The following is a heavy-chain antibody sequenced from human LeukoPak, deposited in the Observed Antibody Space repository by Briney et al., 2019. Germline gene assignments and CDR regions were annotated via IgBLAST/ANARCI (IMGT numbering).Heavy chain of an antibody. CDR1: GCTFSSYA. D-gene: IGHD1-26*01. V-gene: IGHV1-69*04. Sequence: GASVKVSCKASGCTFSSYAISWVRQAPGQGLEWMGRIIPILGIANYAQKFQGRVTITADKSTSTAYMELSSLRSEDTAVYYCAIQIVGATSSDYWGQGTMVTVSS. J-gene: IGHJ4*02. CDR3: AIQIVGATSSDY. CDR2: IIPILGIA.